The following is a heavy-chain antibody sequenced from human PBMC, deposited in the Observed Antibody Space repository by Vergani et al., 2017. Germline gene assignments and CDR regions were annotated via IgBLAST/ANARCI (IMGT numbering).Heavy chain of an antibody. CDR1: GGSINSYY. J-gene: IGHJ5*02. V-gene: IGHV4-59*01. CDR3: ARGATYYDFWSGYSTYNWFDP. Sequence: QVQLQQWGAGLLKPSETLSLTCAVYGGSINSYYWSWIRQPPGKGLEWIGYIYYSGSTNYNPSLKSRVTISVDTSKNQFSLKLSSVTAADTAVYYCARGATYYDFWSGYSTYNWFDPWGQGTLVTVSS. CDR2: IYYSGST. D-gene: IGHD3-3*01.